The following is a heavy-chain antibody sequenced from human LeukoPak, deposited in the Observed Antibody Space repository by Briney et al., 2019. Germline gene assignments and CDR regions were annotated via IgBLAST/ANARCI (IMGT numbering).Heavy chain of an antibody. CDR3: ARDPLEYYYDSSGQDY. CDR2: ISAYNGNT. CDR1: GYTFTGYG. V-gene: IGHV1-18*01. D-gene: IGHD3-22*01. J-gene: IGHJ4*02. Sequence: ASVKVSCKASGYTFTGYGISWVRQAPGQGLEWMGWISAYNGNTNYAQELQGRVTMATDTSTSTAYMELRSLRSDDTAVYYCARDPLEYYYDSSGQDYWGQGTLVTVSS.